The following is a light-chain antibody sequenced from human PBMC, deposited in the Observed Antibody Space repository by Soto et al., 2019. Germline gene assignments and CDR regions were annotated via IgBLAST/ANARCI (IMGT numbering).Light chain of an antibody. J-gene: IGKJ1*01. Sequence: ELLMTQSPATLSVSPGERATLSCRASQSVSNYLAWYQQIPGQPPRLLIYGASTRATGIPARFSGSVSGTELTITISSLQSEDFEVYYGQQYNNWPRTFGQGTKVDIK. CDR2: GAS. V-gene: IGKV3-15*01. CDR3: QQYNNWPRT. CDR1: QSVSNY.